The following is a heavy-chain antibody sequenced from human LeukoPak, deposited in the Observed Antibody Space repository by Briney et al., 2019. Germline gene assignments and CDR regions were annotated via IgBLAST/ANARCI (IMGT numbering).Heavy chain of an antibody. Sequence: PGGSLRLSCAASGFTFSSYSMNWVRQAPGKGLEWVSSISSSSSYIYYADSVKGRFTISRDNAKNSLYLQMNSLRAEDTAVYYRATGSIAARDFDYWGQGTLVTVSS. D-gene: IGHD6-6*01. CDR1: GFTFSSYS. V-gene: IGHV3-21*01. CDR2: ISSSSSYI. J-gene: IGHJ4*02. CDR3: ATGSIAARDFDY.